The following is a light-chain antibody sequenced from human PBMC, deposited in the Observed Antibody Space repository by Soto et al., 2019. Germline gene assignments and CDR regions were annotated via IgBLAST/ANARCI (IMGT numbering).Light chain of an antibody. CDR1: QNIASF. CDR2: AAS. V-gene: IGKV1-39*01. J-gene: IGKJ2*01. CDR3: QQSYNMPVT. Sequence: DVQMTQSPSSLSASVGDRVTITCRARQNIASFLNWYQQRPGTAPKLLIYAASNLESGVPSRFSGRGSATDFTLSISSLQPEDFATYFCQQSYNMPVTFGQGTKVE.